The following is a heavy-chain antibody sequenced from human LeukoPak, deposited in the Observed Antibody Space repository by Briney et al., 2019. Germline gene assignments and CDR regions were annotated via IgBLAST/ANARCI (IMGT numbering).Heavy chain of an antibody. CDR3: ARVVTGAFDI. J-gene: IGHJ3*02. CDR2: INHSGST. Sequence: SETLSLTCAVYGGSFSGYYWSWIRQPPGKGLEWIGEINHSGSTNYNPSLKSRVTISVDTSKNQFSLELSSVTAADTAVYYCARVVTGAFDIWGQGTMVTVSS. V-gene: IGHV4-34*01. D-gene: IGHD2-21*02. CDR1: GGSFSGYY.